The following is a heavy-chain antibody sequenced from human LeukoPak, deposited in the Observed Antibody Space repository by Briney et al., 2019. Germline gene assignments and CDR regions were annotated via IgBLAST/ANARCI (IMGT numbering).Heavy chain of an antibody. Sequence: GGSLRLSCAASGFTFSSYAMSWVRQAPGKGLEWVSAISGSGGSTYYADSVKGRFTISRDNSKNTLYLQMNSLRAEDTAVYYXXXXXXELLQSSPSFDYWGQGTLVTVSS. J-gene: IGHJ4*02. V-gene: IGHV3-23*01. CDR1: GFTFSSYA. CDR3: XXXXXELLQSSPSFDY. CDR2: ISGSGGST. D-gene: IGHD1-26*01.